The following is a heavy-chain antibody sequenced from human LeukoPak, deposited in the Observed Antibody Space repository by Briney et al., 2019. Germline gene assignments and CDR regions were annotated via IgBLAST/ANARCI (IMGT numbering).Heavy chain of an antibody. Sequence: GGSLRLSCTASGFSFSGHWMHWARQLLGKGLVWVSRISPTGSTTSYADSVKGRFTVSRDNAKNTLYLQVNNLRAEDTAVYYCARGPNSNWSGLDFWGQGTLLTVSS. CDR2: ISPTGSTT. CDR3: ARGPNSNWSGLDF. J-gene: IGHJ4*02. CDR1: GFSFSGHW. D-gene: IGHD6-6*01. V-gene: IGHV3-74*01.